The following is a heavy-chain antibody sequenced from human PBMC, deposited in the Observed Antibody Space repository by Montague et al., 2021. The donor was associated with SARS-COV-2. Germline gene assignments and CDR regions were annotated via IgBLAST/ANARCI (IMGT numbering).Heavy chain of an antibody. CDR1: DGHFSSGVYE. D-gene: IGHD2-21*01. CDR3: AGHTRSWVIGNYFDP. V-gene: IGHV4-39*01. J-gene: IGHJ4*02. CDR2: ASYSGST. Sequence: SETLSLTCTVSDGHFSSGVYEWWGWIRQPPGKGLQWIGSASYSGSTTYNPSLKNRVTASVATSGSQFYLRLHSVTATDTAVYYCAGHTRSWVIGNYFDPWGQGTLVTVSS.